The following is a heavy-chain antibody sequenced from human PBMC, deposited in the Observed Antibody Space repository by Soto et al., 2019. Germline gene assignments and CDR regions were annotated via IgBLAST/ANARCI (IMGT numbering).Heavy chain of an antibody. CDR3: ARAGRSTYHYYGMDV. Sequence: PGESLKISCKGSGYSFTSYWIGWVRQMPGKGLEWMGIIYPGDSDTRYSPSFQGQVTISADKSISTAYLQWSSLKASDTAMYYCARAGRSTYHYYGMDVWGQGTTVTVSS. CDR2: IYPGDSDT. J-gene: IGHJ6*02. V-gene: IGHV5-51*01. CDR1: GYSFTSYW.